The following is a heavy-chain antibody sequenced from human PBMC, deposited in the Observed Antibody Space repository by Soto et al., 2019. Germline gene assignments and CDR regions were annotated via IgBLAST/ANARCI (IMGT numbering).Heavy chain of an antibody. Sequence: SVKVSCKVSGGTFSSYAISWVRQAPGQGLEWMGGIIPIFGTANYAQKFQGRVTITADESTSTAYMELSSLRSEDTAVYYCATPLIAARGATEYFQHWGQGTLVTVS. CDR3: ATPLIAARGATEYFQH. J-gene: IGHJ1*01. D-gene: IGHD6-6*01. CDR1: GGTFSSYA. CDR2: IIPIFGTA. V-gene: IGHV1-69*13.